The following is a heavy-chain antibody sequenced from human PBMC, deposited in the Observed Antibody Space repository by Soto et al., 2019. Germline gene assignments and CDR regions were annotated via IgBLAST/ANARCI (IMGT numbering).Heavy chain of an antibody. CDR2: ISGYNGDT. CDR3: ARGSDVVDV. CDR1: VYTFTRYG. J-gene: IGHJ6*02. Sequence: ASVTVSCTASVYTFTRYGISWVRQAPGQGLEWMGWISGYNGDTNYAQKFQDRVSMTIDTSTGTAYMELRSLTSDDTAVYYCARGSDVVDVWGQGTTVTVS. V-gene: IGHV1-18*01.